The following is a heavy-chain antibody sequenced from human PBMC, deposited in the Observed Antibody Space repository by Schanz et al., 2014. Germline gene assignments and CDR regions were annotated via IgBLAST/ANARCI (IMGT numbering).Heavy chain of an antibody. D-gene: IGHD4-17*01. CDR2: IWYDENNK. V-gene: IGHV3-33*08. CDR3: ARPRFDYGEVDY. CDR1: GFTLSSYA. J-gene: IGHJ4*02. Sequence: QVQLVESGGGLVKPGGSLRLSCAAYGFTLSSYAMHWVRQAPGKGLEWVAVIWYDENNKYYADSVRGRFTISRDRFQNTLYLRMSSLRAEDTAVYYCARPRFDYGEVDYWGQGTLVTVSS.